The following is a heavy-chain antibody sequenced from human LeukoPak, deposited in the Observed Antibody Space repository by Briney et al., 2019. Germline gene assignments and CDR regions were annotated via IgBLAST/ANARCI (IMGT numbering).Heavy chain of an antibody. D-gene: IGHD3-10*01. CDR2: IKPDGSEK. CDR1: GFIFSSCW. Sequence: GGSLRLSCAASGFIFSSCWMSWVRQSPGKGLEWVANIKPDGSEKYYVDSVKGRFTISRDNAKNALYLEMNSLRVGDTAAYYCARERMYSGSGSTYPYYDYWGQGTLVTVSP. CDR3: ARERMYSGSGSTYPYYDY. V-gene: IGHV3-7*01. J-gene: IGHJ4*02.